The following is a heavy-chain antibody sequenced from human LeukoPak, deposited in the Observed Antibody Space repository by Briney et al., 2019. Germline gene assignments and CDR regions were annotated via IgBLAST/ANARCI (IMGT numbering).Heavy chain of an antibody. CDR3: ARSKLAAAGTIYYYYYMDV. CDR2: MNPNSGNT. D-gene: IGHD6-13*01. CDR1: GYTFTSYD. V-gene: IGHV1-8*01. J-gene: IGHJ6*03. Sequence: ASVKVSCKASGYTFTSYDINWVRQATGQGLEWMGWMNPNSGNTGYAQKFQGRVTMTRNTSISTAYVELSSLRSEDTAVYYCARSKLAAAGTIYYYYYMDVWGKGTTVTVSS.